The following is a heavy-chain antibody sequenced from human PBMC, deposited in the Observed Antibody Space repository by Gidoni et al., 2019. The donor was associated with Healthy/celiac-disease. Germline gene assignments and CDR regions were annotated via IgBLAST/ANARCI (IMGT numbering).Heavy chain of an antibody. J-gene: IGHJ4*02. V-gene: IGHV4-39*01. CDR2: TYYSGST. CDR3: ARHEGAWELLHGYYFDY. CDR1: GGSISSSSYY. D-gene: IGHD1-26*01. Sequence: GGSISSSSYYWGWTRQPPGKGLEWIGSTYYSGSTYYNPSLKSRVTISVDTSKNQFSLKLSSVTAADTAVYYCARHEGAWELLHGYYFDYWGQGTLVTVSS.